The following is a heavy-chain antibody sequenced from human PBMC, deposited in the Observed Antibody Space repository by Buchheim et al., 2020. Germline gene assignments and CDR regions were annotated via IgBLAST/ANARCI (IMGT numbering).Heavy chain of an antibody. Sequence: QVQLQESGPGLVKPSQTLSLTCTVSGGSISSGSYYWSWIRQPAGKGLEWIGRIYTSGSTNYNPSLKSRVTISVDTSKHQFSLKLSSVTAADTAVYYCARDSTGFWSGYLYFDLWGRGTL. CDR3: ARDSTGFWSGYLYFDL. CDR1: GGSISSGSYY. J-gene: IGHJ2*01. CDR2: IYTSGST. D-gene: IGHD3-3*01. V-gene: IGHV4-61*02.